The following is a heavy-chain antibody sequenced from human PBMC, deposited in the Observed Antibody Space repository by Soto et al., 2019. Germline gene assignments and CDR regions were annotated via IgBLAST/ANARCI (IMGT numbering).Heavy chain of an antibody. CDR3: AKDSHSSGWPIDY. V-gene: IGHV3-30*18. CDR1: GFTFSSYG. D-gene: IGHD6-19*01. Sequence: GGVLRLSCAASGFTFSSYGMHWVRQAPGKGLEWEAVISYDGSNKYYADSVKGRFTISRDNSKNTLYLQMNSLRAEDTAVYYCAKDSHSSGWPIDYWGQGTLVTVSS. CDR2: ISYDGSNK. J-gene: IGHJ4*02.